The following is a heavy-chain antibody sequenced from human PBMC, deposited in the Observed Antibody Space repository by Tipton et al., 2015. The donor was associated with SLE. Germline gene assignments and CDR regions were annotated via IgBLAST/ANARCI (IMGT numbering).Heavy chain of an antibody. J-gene: IGHJ4*02. V-gene: IGHV4-34*01. CDR3: ERGRTDAWELVGY. Sequence: TLSLTCAVYGGSFSGYYWGWIRQSPGKGLGWIGEINDRGRTNYNPALKSRVTISMDTSKIQFSLKLSSVTATDTAVYYCERGRTDAWELVGYWGQGTLVTVSS. CDR1: GGSFSGYY. D-gene: IGHD4-23*01. CDR2: INDRGRT.